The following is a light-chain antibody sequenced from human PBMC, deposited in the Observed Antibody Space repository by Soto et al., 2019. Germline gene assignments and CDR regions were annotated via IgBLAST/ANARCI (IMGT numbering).Light chain of an antibody. V-gene: IGLV2-14*01. CDR2: EVS. CDR1: SSDVGGYNF. CDR3: SSFTSSTTPVI. Sequence: QSVLTQPASVSGSPGQSITISCTGTSSDVGGYNFVSWYQQHPGKAPKLMIYEVSNRPSGVSNRFSGAKSGNTASLTISGLQAEDEPDYYCSSFTSSTTPVIFGGGTQLTVL. J-gene: IGLJ2*01.